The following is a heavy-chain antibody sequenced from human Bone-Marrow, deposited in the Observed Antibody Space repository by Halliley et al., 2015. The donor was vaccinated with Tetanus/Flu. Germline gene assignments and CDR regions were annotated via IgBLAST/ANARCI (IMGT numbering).Heavy chain of an antibody. CDR3: TTSPDPRAFEY. CDR2: IKSKTDGGTI. Sequence: LEWVGRIKSKTDGGTIDYAAPVKGRFIISRDDSKETLYLQMNSLKIEDTAVYYCTTSPDPRAFEYWGQGTLVTVSS. J-gene: IGHJ4*02. V-gene: IGHV3-15*01.